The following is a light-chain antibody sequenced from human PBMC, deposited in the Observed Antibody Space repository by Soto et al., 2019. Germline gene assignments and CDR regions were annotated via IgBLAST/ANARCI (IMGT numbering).Light chain of an antibody. V-gene: IGKV3-15*01. CDR2: GAS. CDR3: QQYNNWPPPLT. Sequence: EIVMTQSPATLSVSPGERATLSCRASQSVSSNLAWYQQKPGQAPRLLIYGASTRATGIPASFSGSGSGTEFTLTISSLQSEDFAVYYCQQYNNWPPPLTFGGGTKVAIK. CDR1: QSVSSN. J-gene: IGKJ4*01.